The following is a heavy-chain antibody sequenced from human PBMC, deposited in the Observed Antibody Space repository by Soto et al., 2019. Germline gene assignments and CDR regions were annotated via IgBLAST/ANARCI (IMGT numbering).Heavy chain of an antibody. CDR3: AKTPPLVAHYDSSGSFDY. CDR1: GFTFSSYA. D-gene: IGHD3-22*01. Sequence: EVQLLESGGGLVQPGGSLRLSCAASGFTFSSYAMSWVRQTPGKGLEWVSAISGSGGSTYYADSVKGRFTISRDNSKNTLYLQMNSLRAEDTAVYYCAKTPPLVAHYDSSGSFDYWGQGTLVTVSS. CDR2: ISGSGGST. J-gene: IGHJ4*02. V-gene: IGHV3-23*01.